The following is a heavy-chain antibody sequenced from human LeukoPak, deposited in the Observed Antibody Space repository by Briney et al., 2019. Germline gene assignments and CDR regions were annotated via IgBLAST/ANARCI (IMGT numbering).Heavy chain of an antibody. CDR3: AREMMTRGYSSSFDY. CDR1: GFTFSSYV. V-gene: IGHV3-30*03. Sequence: PGRSLRLSCAASGFTFSSYVMHWVRQAPGRGLEWVAVISYDGSNKYYADSVKGRFTISRDNSKNTLYLQMNSLRAEDTAVYYCAREMMTRGYSSSFDYWGQGTLVTVSS. J-gene: IGHJ4*02. D-gene: IGHD6-13*01. CDR2: ISYDGSNK.